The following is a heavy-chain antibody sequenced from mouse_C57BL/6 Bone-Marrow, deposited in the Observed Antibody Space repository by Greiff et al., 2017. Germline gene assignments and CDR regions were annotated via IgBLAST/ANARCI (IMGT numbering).Heavy chain of an antibody. V-gene: IGHV14-4*01. CDR2: IDPENGDT. CDR1: GFNIKDDY. CDR3: TVVAPDY. J-gene: IGHJ2*01. D-gene: IGHD1-1*01. Sequence: EVHLVESGAELVRPGASVKLSCTASGFNIKDDYMHWVKQRPEQGLEWIGWIDPENGDTEYASKFQGKATITADTSSNTAYLQLSSLTSEDTAVYYSTVVAPDYWGQGTTLTVSS.